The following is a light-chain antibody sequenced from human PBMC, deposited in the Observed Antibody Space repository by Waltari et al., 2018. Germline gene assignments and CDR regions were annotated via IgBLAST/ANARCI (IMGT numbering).Light chain of an antibody. V-gene: IGKV4-1*01. CDR2: WAS. J-gene: IGKJ2*01. CDR1: QSVLYSSNNKNQ. CDR3: HQYYSTPFT. Sequence: DIVMTQSPESLAVSLGERATINCKSSQSVLYSSNNKNQLAWYQQKPGQPPKLLLYWASTRESGVPDRFSGSGSETDFTLTIISMQAEDVAVYYCHQYYSTPFTFGQGTKLEIK.